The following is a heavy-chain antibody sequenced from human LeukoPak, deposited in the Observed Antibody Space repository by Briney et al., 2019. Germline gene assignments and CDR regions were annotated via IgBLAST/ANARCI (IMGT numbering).Heavy chain of an antibody. D-gene: IGHD6-19*01. J-gene: IGHJ3*02. Sequence: PSETLSLTCAVSGYSISSGYYWGWIRPPPGKGLEWIGSIYHSGSTYYNPSLKSRVTISVDTSKNQFSLKLISVTAADTAVYYCARDGSTVAGTASFDIWGQGTLVTVSS. CDR3: ARDGSTVAGTASFDI. V-gene: IGHV4-38-2*02. CDR2: IYHSGST. CDR1: GYSISSGYY.